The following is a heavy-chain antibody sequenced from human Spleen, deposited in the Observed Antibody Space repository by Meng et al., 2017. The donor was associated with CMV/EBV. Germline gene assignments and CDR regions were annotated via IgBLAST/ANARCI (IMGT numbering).Heavy chain of an antibody. CDR2: ISPVYGKT. J-gene: IGHJ6*02. Sequence: SVKVSCKASGGTFSSYSITWVRQAPGQGLEWVGRISPVYGKTDYAHNFQGRVTITADKSTSTAYMELSSLRSEDTAVYYCARVSSLCYDSAARNSYYYYGIDVWGQGTTVTVSS. V-gene: IGHV1-69*08. CDR3: ARVSSLCYDSAARNSYYYYGIDV. CDR1: GGTFSSYS. D-gene: IGHD5-12*01.